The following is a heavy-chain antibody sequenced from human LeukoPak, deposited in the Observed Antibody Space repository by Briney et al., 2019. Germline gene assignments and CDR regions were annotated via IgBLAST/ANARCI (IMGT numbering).Heavy chain of an antibody. CDR2: IYYSGST. CDR1: GGSISSSSYY. J-gene: IGHJ4*02. CDR3: ARLRFDYGDYYFDY. D-gene: IGHD4-17*01. Sequence: SETLSLTCTVSGGSISSSSYYWGWIRQPPGKGLEWIGSIYYSGSTNYNPSLKSRVTISVDTSKNQFSLKLSSVTAADTAVYYCARLRFDYGDYYFDYWGQGTLVTVSS. V-gene: IGHV4-39*07.